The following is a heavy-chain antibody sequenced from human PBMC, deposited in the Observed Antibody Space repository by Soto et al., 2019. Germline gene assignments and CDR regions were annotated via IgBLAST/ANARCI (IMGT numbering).Heavy chain of an antibody. CDR1: GFTFSSYA. V-gene: IGHV3-30-3*01. Sequence: GGSLRLSCAASGFTFSSYAMHWVRQAPGKGLEWVAVISYDGSNKYYADSVKGRFTISRDNSKNTLYLQMNSLRAEDTAVYYCARARQQWLVLGYWGQGTLVTVSS. J-gene: IGHJ4*02. CDR3: ARARQQWLVLGY. CDR2: ISYDGSNK. D-gene: IGHD6-19*01.